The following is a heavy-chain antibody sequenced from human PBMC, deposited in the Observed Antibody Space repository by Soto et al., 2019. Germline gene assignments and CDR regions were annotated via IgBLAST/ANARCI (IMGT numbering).Heavy chain of an antibody. CDR2: TRNKANNYAA. Sequence: EVQLVESGGGLVQPGGSLRLSCAASGFTFSDYYMDWVRQLPGMGLEWVGRTRNKANNYAAEYAPSVRGRFTISRHDSEDSMFLQLNSLKTEDTAVYYCARDTGGSYDFWGQGALGTVSS. D-gene: IGHD1-26*01. CDR1: GFTFSDYY. V-gene: IGHV3-72*01. CDR3: ARDTGGSYDF. J-gene: IGHJ4*02.